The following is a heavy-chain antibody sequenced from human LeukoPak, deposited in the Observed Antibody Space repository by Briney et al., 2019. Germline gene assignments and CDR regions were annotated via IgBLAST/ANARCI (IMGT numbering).Heavy chain of an antibody. Sequence: PGGSLRLSCAASGFTFSSYGMHWVRQAPGKGLEWVAVIWYDGSNKYYADSVKGRFIISRDNSKNTLFLQMNSLRPEDTAVYYCAGRGDGNLYYFDHWGQGTLVTASS. CDR1: GFTFSSYG. CDR3: AGRGDGNLYYFDH. V-gene: IGHV3-33*01. CDR2: IWYDGSNK. D-gene: IGHD5-24*01. J-gene: IGHJ4*02.